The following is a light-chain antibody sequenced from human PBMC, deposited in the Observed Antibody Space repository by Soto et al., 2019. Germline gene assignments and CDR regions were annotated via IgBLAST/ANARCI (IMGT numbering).Light chain of an antibody. CDR2: DAS. V-gene: IGKV3-11*01. CDR1: QNISNY. J-gene: IGKJ5*01. CDR3: QQRANWPPIT. Sequence: EIVLTQSPATLSFSPGERATLSCRASQNISNYSAWYQQHPGQAPRLLLYDASNRATGIPARFSGSGSGTDFNLTISSIEPEDFAVYYCQQRANWPPITFGQGTRLEIK.